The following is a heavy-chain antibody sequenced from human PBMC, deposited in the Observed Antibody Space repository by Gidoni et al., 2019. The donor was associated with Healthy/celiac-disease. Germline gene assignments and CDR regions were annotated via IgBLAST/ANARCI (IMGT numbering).Heavy chain of an antibody. V-gene: IGHV3-30*04. Sequence: QVQLVESGGGVVQPGRSLRLSCAASGFTFSSYAMHWVRQAPGKGLEWVAVISYDGSNKYYADSVKGRFTISRDNSKNTLYLQMNSLRAEDTAVYYCASPYGSKGYYYGMDVWGQGTTVTVSS. J-gene: IGHJ6*02. CDR1: GFTFSSYA. CDR2: ISYDGSNK. CDR3: ASPYGSKGYYYGMDV. D-gene: IGHD3-10*01.